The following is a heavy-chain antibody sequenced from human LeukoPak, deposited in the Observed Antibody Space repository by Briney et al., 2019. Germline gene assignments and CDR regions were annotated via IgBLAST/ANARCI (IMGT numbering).Heavy chain of an antibody. CDR3: ARGLPDIVVVPAARNFDY. CDR1: GGSMSPYH. CDR2: IYYSGST. D-gene: IGHD2-2*01. J-gene: IGHJ4*02. V-gene: IGHV4-59*12. Sequence: SETLSLTCTVSGGSMSPYHWGWIRQPPGKGLEWTGCIYYSGSTNYNPSLKSRVTISVDTSKNQFSLKLSSVTAADTAVYYCARGLPDIVVVPAARNFDYWGQGTLVTVSS.